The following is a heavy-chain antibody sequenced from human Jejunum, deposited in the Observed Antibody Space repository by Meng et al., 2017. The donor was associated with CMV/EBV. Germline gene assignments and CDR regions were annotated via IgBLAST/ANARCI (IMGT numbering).Heavy chain of an antibody. CDR2: ISNTGTTI. Sequence: SGFAFSDYEMDWVRQAPGKGLEWTSYISNTGTTIYYAGSVQGRFTISRDNAKNSLYLQMNSLRAEDTAIYYCATAGAFDHFFDYWGQGTLVTVSS. D-gene: IGHD2/OR15-2a*01. J-gene: IGHJ4*02. CDR3: ATAGAFDHFFDY. CDR1: GFAFSDYE. V-gene: IGHV3-48*03.